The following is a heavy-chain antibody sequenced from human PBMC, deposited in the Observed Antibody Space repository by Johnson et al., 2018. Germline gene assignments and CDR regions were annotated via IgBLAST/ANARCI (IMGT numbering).Heavy chain of an antibody. D-gene: IGHD3-22*01. CDR3: ARDTSGYNYQYFRH. Sequence: EVQLVQSGGGLVQPGGSLILSCAASGFTFSTYAMHWVRQAPGKGLEYVSTISRNGDSKYYGNAGKGRFTISRDNSKNTLYLQMGSLRAEDMAVYYCARDTSGYNYQYFRHWGQGTLVTVSS. J-gene: IGHJ1*01. V-gene: IGHV3-64*01. CDR1: GFTFSTYA. CDR2: ISRNGDSK.